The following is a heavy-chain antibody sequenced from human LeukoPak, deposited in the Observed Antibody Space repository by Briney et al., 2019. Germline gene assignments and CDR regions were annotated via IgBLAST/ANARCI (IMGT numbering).Heavy chain of an antibody. CDR2: IYTSGST. V-gene: IGHV4-4*07. D-gene: IGHD2-2*01. J-gene: IGHJ6*03. Sequence: PSETLSLTCTVSGGSISSYYWSWIRRPAGKGLEWIGRIYTSGSTNYNPSLKSRVTMSVDTSKNQFSLKLSSVTAADTAVYYCARATAVVPAAIYYYCYMDVWGKGTTVTVSS. CDR3: ARATAVVPAAIYYYCYMDV. CDR1: GGSISSYY.